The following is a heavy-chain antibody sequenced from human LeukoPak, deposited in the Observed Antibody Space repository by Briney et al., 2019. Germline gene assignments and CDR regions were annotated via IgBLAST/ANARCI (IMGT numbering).Heavy chain of an antibody. V-gene: IGHV1-18*01. CDR2: NSAYNGNT. CDR1: GYRFTSYG. CDR3: ARGGDGDILTGLVFDY. D-gene: IGHD3-9*01. J-gene: IGHJ4*02. Sequence: ASVKVSCKASGYRFTSYGISWVRQAPGQGLEWMGWNSAYNGNTNYAQKLQGRVTMTTDTSTSTAYMELRSLRSDDTAVYYCARGGDGDILTGLVFDYWGQGTLVTVSS.